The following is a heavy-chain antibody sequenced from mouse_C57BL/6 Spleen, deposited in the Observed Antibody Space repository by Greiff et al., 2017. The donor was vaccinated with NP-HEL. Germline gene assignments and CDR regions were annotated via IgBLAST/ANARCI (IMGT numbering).Heavy chain of an antibody. CDR2: IYPRDGST. V-gene: IGHV1-85*01. CDR1: GYTFTSYD. Sequence: VQLQESGPELVKPGASVKLSCKASGYTFTSYDINWVKQRPGQGLEWIGWIYPRDGSTKYNEKFKGKATLTVDTSSSTAYMELHSLTSEDSAVYFCAKKSLPYYGSSYDYFDYWGQGTTLTVSS. CDR3: AKKSLPYYGSSYDYFDY. D-gene: IGHD1-1*01. J-gene: IGHJ2*01.